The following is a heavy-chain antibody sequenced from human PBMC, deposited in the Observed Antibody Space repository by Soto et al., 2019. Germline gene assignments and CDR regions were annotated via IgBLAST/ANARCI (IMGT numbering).Heavy chain of an antibody. CDR1: GFTFTSSA. Sequence: SVKVSCKASGFTFTSSAVQWVRQARGQRLEWIGWIVVGSGNTNYAQKFQERVTITRDMSTSTAYMELNSLRSEDTAVYYCAARYSSGWVWFDPWGQGTLVTVSS. CDR2: IVVGSGNT. D-gene: IGHD6-19*01. J-gene: IGHJ5*02. V-gene: IGHV1-58*01. CDR3: AARYSSGWVWFDP.